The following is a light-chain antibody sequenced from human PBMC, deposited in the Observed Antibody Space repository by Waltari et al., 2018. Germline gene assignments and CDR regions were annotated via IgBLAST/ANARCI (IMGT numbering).Light chain of an antibody. Sequence: DIQVTQSPSSLSASVGDTVTITCRASQGMNSWLAWYQQKPGKAQRSLIYATSTLQGGTPSRFSGSGSGTDFTLTIDSLQPEDFATYYCQQYYTFPPTFGGGTKVEIK. J-gene: IGKJ4*01. V-gene: IGKV1D-16*01. CDR2: ATS. CDR3: QQYYTFPPT. CDR1: QGMNSW.